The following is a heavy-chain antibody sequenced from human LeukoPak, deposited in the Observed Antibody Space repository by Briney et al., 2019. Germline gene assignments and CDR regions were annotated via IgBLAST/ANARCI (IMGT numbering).Heavy chain of an antibody. CDR1: AGSISGYY. V-gene: IGHV4-59*08. CDR3: ARHQPTVGMDV. Sequence: SETLSLTCTVSAGSISGYYWSWIRQPPGKGLEWIGYISYSGTINYNPNYNPSLKSRVTISIDTSKNQFSLKLSSVTAADTAVYYCARHQPTVGMDVWGQGTTVTVSS. J-gene: IGHJ6*02. CDR2: ISYSGTINYNP. D-gene: IGHD4-17*01.